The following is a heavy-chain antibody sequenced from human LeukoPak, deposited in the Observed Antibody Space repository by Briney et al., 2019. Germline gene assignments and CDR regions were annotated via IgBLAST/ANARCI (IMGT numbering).Heavy chain of an antibody. V-gene: IGHV3-30*18. CDR2: ISYDGSNK. CDR1: GFTFSSYG. J-gene: IGHJ4*02. Sequence: GGSLRLSCAASGFTFSSYGMHWVRQAPGKGLEWLAVISYDGSNKYYADSVKGRFTISRDNSKNTLYLQMNSLRAEDTAVYYCAKHHSPTELDDYYFDYWGQGTLVTVS. CDR3: AKHHSPTELDDYYFDY. D-gene: IGHD1-7*01.